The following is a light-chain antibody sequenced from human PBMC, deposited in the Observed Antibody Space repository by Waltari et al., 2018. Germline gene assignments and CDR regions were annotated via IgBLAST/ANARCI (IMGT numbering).Light chain of an antibody. CDR2: LKSDGSH. CDR1: SGHKKYA. J-gene: IGLJ6*01. CDR3: QTWDTGIDV. Sequence: QPGLTQSLSVSASLGASVKLTCTLTSGHKKYAIAWPQQKEGKGPRFLLRLKSDGSHSKGDGIPDRFSGSSSGAERYLTISNVQSEDEADYYCQTWDTGIDVFGSGTTLTVL. V-gene: IGLV4-69*01.